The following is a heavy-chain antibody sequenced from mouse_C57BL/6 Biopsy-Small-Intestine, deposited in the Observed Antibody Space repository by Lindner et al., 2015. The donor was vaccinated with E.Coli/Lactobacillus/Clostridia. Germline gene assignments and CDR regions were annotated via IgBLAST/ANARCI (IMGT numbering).Heavy chain of an antibody. CDR1: GFTFSDYG. Sequence: VQLQESGGGLVKPGGSLKLSCAASGFTFSDYGMHWVRQAPEKGLECIAYNSSGSSTIYYADTVKGRFTISRDNAKNTLFLQMTSLRSGDTAMYYCARGDYGSSYFDYWGQGTTLTVSS. CDR2: NSSGSSTI. J-gene: IGHJ2*01. CDR3: ARGDYGSSYFDY. D-gene: IGHD1-1*01. V-gene: IGHV5-17*01.